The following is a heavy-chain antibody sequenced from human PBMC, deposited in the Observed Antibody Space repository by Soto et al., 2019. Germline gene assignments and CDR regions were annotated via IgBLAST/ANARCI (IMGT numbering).Heavy chain of an antibody. D-gene: IGHD3-3*01. Sequence: PGGSLRLSCAASGFTCSSYAMHWVRQAPGKGLEWVAVISYHGSNKYYADSVKGRFTISRDNSKNTLYLQMNSLRAEDTAVYYCARALPRYYDFWSGYYTWYYYYGMDVWGQGTTVTVSS. CDR2: ISYHGSNK. CDR1: GFTCSSYA. J-gene: IGHJ6*02. CDR3: ARALPRYYDFWSGYYTWYYYYGMDV. V-gene: IGHV3-30-3*01.